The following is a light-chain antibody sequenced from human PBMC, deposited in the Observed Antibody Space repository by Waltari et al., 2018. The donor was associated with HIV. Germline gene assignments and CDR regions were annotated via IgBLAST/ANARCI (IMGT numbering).Light chain of an antibody. CDR1: QGIKTW. Sequence: DVQMAQSPSSVSASVGDRVTLTCRASQGIKTWLAWYQHKPAEAPTHLIYGASRLQSGVPARFNGSGSGLDFTLTITNFQPEDSATYYCQQAISFPHTFGGGTRVDI. V-gene: IGKV1-12*01. CDR3: QQAISFPHT. CDR2: GAS. J-gene: IGKJ4*01.